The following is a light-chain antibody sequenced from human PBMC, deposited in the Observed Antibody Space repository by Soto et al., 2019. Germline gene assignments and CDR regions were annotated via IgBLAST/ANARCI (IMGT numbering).Light chain of an antibody. CDR3: QVWDSISDLVV. CDR1: NIGSKR. Sequence: SYELTQPPSVSVAPGQTARITCGGNNIGSKRVQWYQQKPGLAPVLVLYDDSDRPSGIPERFSGSNSENAATLNISRVEAGDEADYYCQVWDSISDLVVFGGGTKLTVL. CDR2: DDS. J-gene: IGLJ2*01. V-gene: IGLV3-21*02.